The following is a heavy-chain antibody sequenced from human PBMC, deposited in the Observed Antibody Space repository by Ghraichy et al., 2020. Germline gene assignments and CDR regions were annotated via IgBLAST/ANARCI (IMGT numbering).Heavy chain of an antibody. CDR3: ARHVGSFGGVIVYYFDY. CDR1: GGSISSSSYY. V-gene: IGHV4-39*01. D-gene: IGHD3-16*02. CDR2: IYYSGST. J-gene: IGHJ4*02. Sequence: SETLSLTCTVSGGSISSSSYYWGWIRQPPGKGLEWIGSIYYSGSTYYNPSLKSRVTISVDTSKNQFSLKLSSVTAADTAVYYCARHVGSFGGVIVYYFDYWGQGTLVTVSS.